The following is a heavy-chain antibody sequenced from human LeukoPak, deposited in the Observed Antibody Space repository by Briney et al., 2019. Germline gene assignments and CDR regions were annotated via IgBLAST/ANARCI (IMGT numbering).Heavy chain of an antibody. CDR3: AKIPYGGGRHGGFDY. CDR1: GFTFSSYA. J-gene: IGHJ4*02. Sequence: GGSLRLSCAASGFTFSSYAMSWVRQAPGKGLEWVSAISGSGGSTYYADSVKGRFTISRDNSKNTLYLQMNSLRAEDTAVYYCAKIPYGGGRHGGFDYWGQGTLVTVSS. V-gene: IGHV3-23*01. D-gene: IGHD2-15*01. CDR2: ISGSGGST.